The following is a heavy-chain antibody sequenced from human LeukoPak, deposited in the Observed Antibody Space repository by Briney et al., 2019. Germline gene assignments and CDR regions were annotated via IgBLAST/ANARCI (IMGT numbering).Heavy chain of an antibody. D-gene: IGHD5-12*01. Sequence: GGSLRLSCAASGFTVSSYSMSWVRQAPGKGLEWVSVISGSGGSTYYADFVKRRFTISRDNSKNTLYLQMNSQRAEDTGVYYCAKDQATMDGYGMDVWGKGTTVTVSS. V-gene: IGHV3-23*01. CDR1: GFTVSSYS. J-gene: IGHJ6*04. CDR2: ISGSGGST. CDR3: AKDQATMDGYGMDV.